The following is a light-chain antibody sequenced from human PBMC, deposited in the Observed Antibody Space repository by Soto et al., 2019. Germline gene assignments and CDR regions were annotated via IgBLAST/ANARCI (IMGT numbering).Light chain of an antibody. Sequence: IQLTQSPSSLSASVGDRVTITCRASQGIRNYLAWYQQKPGKAPNLLIYLASTLQGGVPSRFSGSGSEIDFSLTISSLQPEDVATYYCQYVNSFPLTFGGGTKVELK. CDR3: QYVNSFPLT. CDR2: LAS. CDR1: QGIRNY. J-gene: IGKJ4*01. V-gene: IGKV1-9*01.